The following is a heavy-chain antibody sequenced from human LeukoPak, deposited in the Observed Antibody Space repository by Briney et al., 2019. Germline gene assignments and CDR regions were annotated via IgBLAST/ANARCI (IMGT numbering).Heavy chain of an antibody. CDR2: IRSKANSYAT. D-gene: IGHD2-2*01. V-gene: IGHV3-73*01. J-gene: IGHJ3*02. CDR1: GFTFSGSA. Sequence: GGSLRLSCAASGFTFSGSAMHWVRQASGIGLEWVGRIRSKANSYATAYAASVNGRFTFSRDDSKNTAYLQMNSLKTEDTAVYYCTTRIVVVPAANSGHDAFDIWGQGTMVTVSS. CDR3: TTRIVVVPAANSGHDAFDI.